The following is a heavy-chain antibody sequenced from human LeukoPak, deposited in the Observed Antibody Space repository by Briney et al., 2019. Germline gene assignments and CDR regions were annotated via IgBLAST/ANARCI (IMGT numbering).Heavy chain of an antibody. Sequence: SETLSLTCTVSGGSISSYYWSWIRQPPGKGLEWIGYIYYSGSTNYNPSLKSRVTISVDTSKNQFSLKLSSVTAADTAVYYCARSPRYYYDSSGYYYPVFDYWGQGTLVTVSS. V-gene: IGHV4-59*01. CDR1: GGSISSYY. J-gene: IGHJ4*02. CDR3: ARSPRYYYDSSGYYYPVFDY. D-gene: IGHD3-22*01. CDR2: IYYSGST.